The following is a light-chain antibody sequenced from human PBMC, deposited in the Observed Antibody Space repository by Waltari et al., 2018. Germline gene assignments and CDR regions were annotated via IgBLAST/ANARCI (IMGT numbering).Light chain of an antibody. V-gene: IGKV2-28*01. CDR1: QSLLHSNGYNY. Sequence: IVMTQSPLSLPVTPGEPASISCRSSQSLLHSNGYNYLDWYLQKPGQSPQLLIYLGSNLASGVPDRFSGSGSGTDFTLKISRVEAEDVGVYYCMQALQTSYTFGQGTKLEIK. J-gene: IGKJ2*01. CDR2: LGS. CDR3: MQALQTSYT.